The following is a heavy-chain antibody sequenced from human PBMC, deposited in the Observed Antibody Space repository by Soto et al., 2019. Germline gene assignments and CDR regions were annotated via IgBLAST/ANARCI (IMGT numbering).Heavy chain of an antibody. CDR1: GHTFSKYW. CDR2: IYPEDSHS. D-gene: IGHD3-22*01. Sequence: EVQLVQSGAEVKKPGESLKISCEASGHTFSKYWIGWVRQLPGKGLEWMGSIYPEDSHSRYSPSFQGQVLISADKSIDTAYLQWRSLKASDTAMYFCARGAWRNYYNSSDFYLPFDAWGQGTQVTVSS. J-gene: IGHJ4*02. CDR3: ARGAWRNYYNSSDFYLPFDA. V-gene: IGHV5-51*01.